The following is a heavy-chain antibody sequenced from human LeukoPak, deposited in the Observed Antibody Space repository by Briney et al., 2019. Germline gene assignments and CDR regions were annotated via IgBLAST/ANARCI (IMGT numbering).Heavy chain of an antibody. Sequence: SETLSLTCTVSGGPISSYYWSWIRQPPGKGLEWIGYIYYSGSTYYNPSLKSRVTISVDTSKNQFSLKLSSVTAADTAVYYCARGSPYYYYYGMDVWGQGTTVTVSS. V-gene: IGHV4-59*12. CDR2: IYYSGST. CDR3: ARGSPYYYYYGMDV. CDR1: GGPISSYY. J-gene: IGHJ6*02.